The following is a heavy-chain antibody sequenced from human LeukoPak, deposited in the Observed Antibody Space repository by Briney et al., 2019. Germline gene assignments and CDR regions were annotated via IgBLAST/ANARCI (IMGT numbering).Heavy chain of an antibody. D-gene: IGHD2-15*01. CDR2: ISDSGYST. Sequence: GGSLRLSCAASGFTFNSYTMSWVRQAPGKGLEWISAISDSGYSTYYADSVKGRFTISRDNAKNSLYLLMNSLRAEDTAVYYCSRELVVAAATDYWGQGTLVTVSS. CDR1: GFTFNSYT. V-gene: IGHV3-23*01. CDR3: SRELVVAAATDY. J-gene: IGHJ4*02.